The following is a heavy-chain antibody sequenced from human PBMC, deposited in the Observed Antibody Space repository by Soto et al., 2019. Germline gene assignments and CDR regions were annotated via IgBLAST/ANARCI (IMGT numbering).Heavy chain of an antibody. V-gene: IGHV3-7*03. D-gene: IGHD3-22*01. CDR1: GVPFCNNW. Sequence: PGGSLRLSCRVSGVPFCNNWMTWVRQAPGQGLEWVANIKEDGGEIYYVDSVKGRFTISRDNARNSLYLQMNSLRAEDTAVYYCARSHLYYDSSGYPDYWGQGTLVTVSS. J-gene: IGHJ4*02. CDR2: IKEDGGEI. CDR3: ARSHLYYDSSGYPDY.